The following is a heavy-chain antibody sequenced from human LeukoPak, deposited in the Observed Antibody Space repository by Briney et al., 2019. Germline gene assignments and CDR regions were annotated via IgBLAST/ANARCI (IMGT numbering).Heavy chain of an antibody. CDR3: ARHPKGIAAAGRKGWFDP. V-gene: IGHV1-8*01. J-gene: IGHJ5*02. CDR2: MNPNSGNT. CDR1: GYTFTSYD. Sequence: ASVKVSCKASGYTFTSYDINWVRQATGQGLEWMGWMNPNSGNTGYAQKFQGRVTMTRNTSISTAYMELSSLRSEDTAVYYCARHPKGIAAAGRKGWFDPWGQGTLVTVSS. D-gene: IGHD6-13*01.